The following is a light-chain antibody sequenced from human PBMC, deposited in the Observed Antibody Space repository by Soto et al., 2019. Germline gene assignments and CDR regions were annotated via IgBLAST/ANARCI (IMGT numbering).Light chain of an antibody. V-gene: IGKV3-11*01. CDR1: QDIRSS. Sequence: EIVLTQSPGTLSLSPGERVTLSCRASQDIRSSLAWYQQKPGQAPRLLIYGASIRATGVPATFSGSGSATDFTLTISSLEPEDFAVYYCQHRSIWPVSFGQGTRLEIK. J-gene: IGKJ5*01. CDR3: QHRSIWPVS. CDR2: GAS.